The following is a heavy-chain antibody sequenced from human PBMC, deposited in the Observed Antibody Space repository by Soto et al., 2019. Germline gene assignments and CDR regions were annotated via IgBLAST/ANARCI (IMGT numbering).Heavy chain of an antibody. CDR1: GGSISSSSYY. Sequence: QLQLQESGPGLVKPSETLSLTCTVSGGSISSSSYYWGWIRQPPGKGLEWIGSIYYSGSTYYNPSLKSRVTISVDTSKNQFSLKLSSVTAADTAVYYCARHAWDFYGGNSLLRAFDYWGQGTLVTVSS. J-gene: IGHJ4*02. CDR2: IYYSGST. D-gene: IGHD4-17*01. V-gene: IGHV4-39*01. CDR3: ARHAWDFYGGNSLLRAFDY.